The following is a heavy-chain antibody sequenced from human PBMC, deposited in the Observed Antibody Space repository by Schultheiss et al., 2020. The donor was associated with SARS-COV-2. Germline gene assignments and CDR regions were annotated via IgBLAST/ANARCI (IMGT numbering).Heavy chain of an antibody. CDR3: AREGGSGYQLPYY. V-gene: IGHV4-38-2*02. D-gene: IGHD3-22*01. CDR1: GDSITSDYY. J-gene: IGHJ4*02. Sequence: SETLSLTCTVSGDSITSDYYWGWIRQSPGKGLEWITSIYYNGGTAYNPSLKSRVTISIDKSKNQVSLKLTSVTAADTAVYYCAREGGSGYQLPYYWGQGTLVTVSS. CDR2: IYYNGGT.